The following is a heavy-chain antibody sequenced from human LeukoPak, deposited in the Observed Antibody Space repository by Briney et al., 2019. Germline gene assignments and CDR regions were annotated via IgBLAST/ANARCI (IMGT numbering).Heavy chain of an antibody. J-gene: IGHJ4*02. CDR1: DDSISDYY. V-gene: IGHV4-59*01. CDR2: IYYSGST. D-gene: IGHD6-13*01. Sequence: SETLSLTCTVSDDSISDYYRGWIRQPPGKGLEWIGYIYYSGSTNYNPSLKSRVTISVDTSKNQFSLKLSSVTAADTAVYYCARVVAAAGGRDYFDYWGQGTLVTVSS. CDR3: ARVVAAAGGRDYFDY.